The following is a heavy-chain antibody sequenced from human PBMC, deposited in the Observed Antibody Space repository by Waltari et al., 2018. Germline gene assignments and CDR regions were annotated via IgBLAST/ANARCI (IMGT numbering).Heavy chain of an antibody. V-gene: IGHV1-69*13. CDR1: GGTFSSYA. CDR3: ARESPSTVTTERPFDY. Sequence: QVQLVQSGAEVKKPGSSVKVSCKASGGTFSSYAISWVRQAPGQGLEWMGGISPIVGTANYAQKFQGRVTITADESTSTAYMELSSLRSEDTAVYYCARESPSTVTTERPFDYWGQGTLVTVSS. D-gene: IGHD4-17*01. CDR2: ISPIVGTA. J-gene: IGHJ4*02.